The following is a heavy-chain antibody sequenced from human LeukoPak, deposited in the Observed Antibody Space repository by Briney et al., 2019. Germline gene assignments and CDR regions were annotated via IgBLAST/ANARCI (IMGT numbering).Heavy chain of an antibody. CDR1: GGSINSGDYY. Sequence: SETLSLTCTVSGGSINSGDYYWSWIRQPPGKGLQWIGCIYYSGSTYYNPSLKSRVTISVDTSKSQLSLMLNSVTAADTAVYYCARDRSLHSSSYYYYFMDVWGKGTTVTVSS. V-gene: IGHV4-30-4*08. D-gene: IGHD2-21*01. CDR3: ARDRSLHSSSYYYYFMDV. J-gene: IGHJ6*03. CDR2: IYYSGST.